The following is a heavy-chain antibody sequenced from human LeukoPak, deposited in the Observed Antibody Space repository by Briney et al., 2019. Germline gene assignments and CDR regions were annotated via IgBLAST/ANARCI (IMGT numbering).Heavy chain of an antibody. V-gene: IGHV3-23*01. CDR1: GFTFSSYV. CDR2: ISGSGAST. J-gene: IGHJ4*02. Sequence: GGSLRLSCAASGFTFSSYVMSWVRQAPGRGLEWVSTISGSGASTYYADSVKGRFTISRDNSKNTLHVQMNSLRAEDTAVYYCAPSRGLDMIFNDWGQGTLVTVSS. D-gene: IGHD2-2*03. CDR3: APSRGLDMIFND.